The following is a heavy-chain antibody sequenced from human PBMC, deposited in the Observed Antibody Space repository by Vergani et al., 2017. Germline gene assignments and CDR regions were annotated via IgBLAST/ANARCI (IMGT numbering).Heavy chain of an antibody. Sequence: QVQLVQSGAEVKKPGASVKVSCKVSGYTLTELSMNWVRQAAGKGLEWMGGFDPEDGERIYAQKFQGRVTMTEDTSTDTAYMELSSLRSEDTAVYYCATYDFWSGYYSYYFDYWGQGTLVTVS. J-gene: IGHJ4*02. V-gene: IGHV1-24*01. CDR3: ATYDFWSGYYSYYFDY. D-gene: IGHD3-3*01. CDR1: GYTLTELS. CDR2: FDPEDGER.